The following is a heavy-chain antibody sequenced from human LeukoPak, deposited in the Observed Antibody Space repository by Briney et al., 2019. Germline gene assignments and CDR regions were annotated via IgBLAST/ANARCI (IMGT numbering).Heavy chain of an antibody. CDR2: VPGSGSST. CDR1: GFTFSNYA. J-gene: IGHJ4*02. D-gene: IGHD3-16*01. V-gene: IGHV3-23*01. Sequence: GGSLRLSCAASGFTFSNYAMSWVRQAPGKGLEWVSTVPGSGSSTSYADSVQGRFTISGDNSKNTLYLQMNSLRAEDTAVYYCAKDLKAVLFAYFDYWGQGALVTVSS. CDR3: AKDLKAVLFAYFDY.